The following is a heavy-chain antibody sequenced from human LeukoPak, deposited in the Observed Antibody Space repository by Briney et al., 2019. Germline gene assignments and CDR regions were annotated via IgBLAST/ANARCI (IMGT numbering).Heavy chain of an antibody. V-gene: IGHV3-33*01. D-gene: IGHD6-19*01. CDR1: GSTFSSYG. CDR3: ARGPDEGSGWQGAHYYYYYGMDV. Sequence: GGSLRLSCAASGSTFSSYGMHWVRQAPGKGLEWVAVIWYDGSNKYYADSVKGRFTISRDNSKNTLYLQMNSLRAEDTAVYYCARGPDEGSGWQGAHYYYYYGMDVWGQGTTVTVSS. CDR2: IWYDGSNK. J-gene: IGHJ6*02.